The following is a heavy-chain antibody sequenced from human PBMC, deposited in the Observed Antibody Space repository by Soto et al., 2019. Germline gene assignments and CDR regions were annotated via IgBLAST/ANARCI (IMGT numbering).Heavy chain of an antibody. CDR3: ARRDGSGWYFEAFDI. CDR2: IYYSGST. Sequence: QLQLQESGPGLVKPSETLSLTCTVSGGSISSSSYYWGWIRQPPGKGLEWIGSIYYSGSTYYNPSLKSRVTISVDTSKNQFSLKLSSVTAADTAVYYCARRDGSGWYFEAFDIWGQGTMVTVSS. V-gene: IGHV4-39*01. CDR1: GGSISSSSYY. J-gene: IGHJ3*02. D-gene: IGHD6-19*01.